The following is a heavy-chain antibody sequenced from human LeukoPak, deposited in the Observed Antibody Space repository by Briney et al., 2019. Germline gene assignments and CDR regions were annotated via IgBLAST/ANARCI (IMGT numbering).Heavy chain of an antibody. CDR3: ARDRQGEDGYNWGY. D-gene: IGHD5-24*01. V-gene: IGHV1-69*13. CDR2: IIPIFGTA. Sequence: GASVKVSCKASGYTFTGYYMHWVRQAPGQGLEWMGGIIPIFGTANYAQKFQGRVTITADESTSTAYMELSSLRSEDTAVYYCARDRQGEDGYNWGYWGQGTLVTVSS. CDR1: GYTFTGYY. J-gene: IGHJ4*02.